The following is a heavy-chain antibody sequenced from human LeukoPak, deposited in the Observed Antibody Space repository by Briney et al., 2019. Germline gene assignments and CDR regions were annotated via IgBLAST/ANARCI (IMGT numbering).Heavy chain of an antibody. J-gene: IGHJ4*02. CDR3: ARDGEYYDSSGSYFDY. CDR1: GYTFSGHY. V-gene: IGHV1-46*01. Sequence: ASVKVSCKASGYTFSGHYLHWVRQAPGQGLEWTGILNPSSGSTSYAQRFQGRVTMTRDTSTSTFYMELRSLKSEDTAVYYCARDGEYYDSSGSYFDYWGQGTAVTVSS. D-gene: IGHD3-22*01. CDR2: LNPSSGST.